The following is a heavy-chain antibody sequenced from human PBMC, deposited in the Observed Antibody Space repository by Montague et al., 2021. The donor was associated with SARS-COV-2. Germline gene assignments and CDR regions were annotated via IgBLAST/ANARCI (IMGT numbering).Heavy chain of an antibody. V-gene: IGHV3-13*04. Sequence: SLRLTCEASGFTFSSYDMHWVRQATGKGLECVSLINTAGDTYYPXSVKGLFTISRDNAKNSLYLQMDSLRAGDTAVYYCARGDRTGWQTDYWGQGTLVTVSS. J-gene: IGHJ4*02. CDR2: INTAGDT. CDR1: GFTFSSYD. D-gene: IGHD6-19*01. CDR3: ARGDRTGWQTDY.